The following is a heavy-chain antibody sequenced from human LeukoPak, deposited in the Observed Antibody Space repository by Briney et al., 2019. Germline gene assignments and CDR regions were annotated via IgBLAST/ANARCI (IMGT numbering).Heavy chain of an antibody. D-gene: IGHD3-16*01. V-gene: IGHV3-30*01. Sequence: PGRSLRLSCAASGFTFSSYAMHWVRQAPGKGLEWVAVISYDGSNKYYADSVKGRFTISRDNSKNTLYLQMNSLRAEDTAVYYCARVFIRQSNLYYYYMDVWGKGTTVTVSS. CDR1: GFTFSSYA. CDR3: ARVFIRQSNLYYYYMDV. CDR2: ISYDGSNK. J-gene: IGHJ6*03.